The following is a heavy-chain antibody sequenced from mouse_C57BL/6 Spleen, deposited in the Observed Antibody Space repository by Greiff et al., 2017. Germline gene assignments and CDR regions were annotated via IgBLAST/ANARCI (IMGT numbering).Heavy chain of an antibody. D-gene: IGHD3-1*01. J-gene: IGHJ3*01. CDR3: ARDAHSARFAY. CDR2: SRNKANDYTT. V-gene: IGHV7-1*01. Sequence: EVHLVESGGGLVQSGRSLRLSCATSGFTFSDFYMEWVRQAPGKGLEWIAASRNKANDYTTEYSASVKGRFIVSRDTSQSILYLQMNALRAEDTAIYYCARDAHSARFAYWGQGTLVTVSA. CDR1: GFTFSDFY.